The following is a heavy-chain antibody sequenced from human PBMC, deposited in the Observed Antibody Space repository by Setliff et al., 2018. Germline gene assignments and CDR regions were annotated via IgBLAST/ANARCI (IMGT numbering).Heavy chain of an antibody. CDR3: ARDNHGGAHDH. CDR2: ISATSLNT. D-gene: IGHD2-21*01. V-gene: IGHV3-48*01. Sequence: LRLSCAASGSTFSSYSMHWLRQAPGRGLEWVAYISATSLNTYYADSVKGRFTISRDNAEDSLYLQMNSLRADDTALYYCARDNHGGAHDHWGQGSLVTVSS. J-gene: IGHJ4*02. CDR1: GSTFSSYS.